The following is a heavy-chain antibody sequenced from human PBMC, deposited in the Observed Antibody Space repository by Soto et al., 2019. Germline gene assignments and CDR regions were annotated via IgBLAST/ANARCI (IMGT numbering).Heavy chain of an antibody. Sequence: QLQLHESGSGLVKPSQTLSLTCAVSGGSISSGGYSWSWIRQPPGKGLEWIGYIYPSGSTYYNPSLKSRVTISVDRAKNQFSLKLSSVTAADTAVYYCARVPGPWGQGTLVTVSS. J-gene: IGHJ5*02. D-gene: IGHD3-10*01. CDR1: GGSISSGGYS. CDR3: ARVPGP. V-gene: IGHV4-30-2*01. CDR2: IYPSGST.